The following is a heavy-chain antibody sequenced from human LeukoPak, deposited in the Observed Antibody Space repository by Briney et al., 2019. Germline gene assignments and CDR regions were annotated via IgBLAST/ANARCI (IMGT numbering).Heavy chain of an antibody. CDR3: ARGRKRFLEWLLSPRAFDI. J-gene: IGHJ3*02. CDR1: GASITSGDYY. V-gene: IGHV4-30-4*08. Sequence: SETLSLTCTVSGASITSGDYYWSWIRQSPGKGLEWISYIYYSESAYYNPSLMSRLTISIDTSKNQFSLKLSSVTAADTAVYYCARGRKRFLEWLLSPRAFDIWGQGTMVTVSS. CDR2: IYYSESA. D-gene: IGHD3-3*01.